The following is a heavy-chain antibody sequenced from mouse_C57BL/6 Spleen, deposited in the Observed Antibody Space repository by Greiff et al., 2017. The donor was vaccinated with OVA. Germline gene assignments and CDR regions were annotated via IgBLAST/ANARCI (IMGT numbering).Heavy chain of an antibody. D-gene: IGHD2-2*01. Sequence: QVHVKQPGAELVKPGASVKLSCKASGYTFTSYWMHWVKQRPGRGLEWIGRIDPNSGGTKYNEKFKSKATLTVDKPSSTAYMQLSSLTSEDSAVYYCARDGESYGYPFAYWGQGTLVTVSA. V-gene: IGHV1-72*01. CDR3: ARDGESYGYPFAY. CDR2: IDPNSGGT. J-gene: IGHJ3*01. CDR1: GYTFTSYW.